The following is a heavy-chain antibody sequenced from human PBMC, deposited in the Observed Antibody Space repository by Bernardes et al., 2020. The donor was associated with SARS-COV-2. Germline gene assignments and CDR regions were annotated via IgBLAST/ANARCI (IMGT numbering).Heavy chain of an antibody. CDR2: IYYSGST. CDR1: GGSISSHY. J-gene: IGHJ4*02. CDR3: ARDRAVAGSGFDY. Sequence: SETLSLTCTVSGGSISSHYWSWIRQPPGKGLEWIGYIYYSGSTNYNPSLKSRVTISVDTSKNQFSLKLSSVTAADTAVYYCARDRAVAGSGFDYWGQGTLVTVSS. D-gene: IGHD6-19*01. V-gene: IGHV4-59*11.